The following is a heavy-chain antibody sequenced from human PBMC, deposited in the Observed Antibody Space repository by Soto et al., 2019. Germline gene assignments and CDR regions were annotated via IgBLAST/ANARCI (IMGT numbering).Heavy chain of an antibody. CDR3: ARRRDYDSSGYWDLDI. Sequence: QVQLVQSGAEVKKPGSSVKVSCKASGGTFSSYAISWVRQAPGQGLEWMGGIIPIFGTANYAQKFQGRVTISADESTSTAYRELSSLRSEDTAVYYCARRRDYDSSGYWDLDIWGQGTMVTVSS. CDR2: IIPIFGTA. D-gene: IGHD3-22*01. V-gene: IGHV1-69*01. CDR1: GGTFSSYA. J-gene: IGHJ3*02.